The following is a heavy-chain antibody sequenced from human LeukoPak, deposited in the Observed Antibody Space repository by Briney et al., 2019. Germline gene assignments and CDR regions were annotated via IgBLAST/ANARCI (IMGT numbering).Heavy chain of an antibody. CDR2: ISSSSSYI. CDR1: GFTFSSYS. CDR3: VRAVAGYFDY. V-gene: IGHV3-21*01. D-gene: IGHD6-19*01. Sequence: GGSLRLSCAASGFTFSSYSMNWVRQAPGKGLEWVSSISSSSSYIYYADSVKGRFTISRDNAKNSLYLQVNSLRAEDTAVYYCVRAVAGYFDYWGQGTLVTVSS. J-gene: IGHJ4*02.